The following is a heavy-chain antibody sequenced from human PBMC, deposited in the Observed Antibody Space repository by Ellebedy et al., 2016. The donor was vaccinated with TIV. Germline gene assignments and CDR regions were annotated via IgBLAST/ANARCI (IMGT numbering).Heavy chain of an antibody. CDR3: ARVGTAMVMNWFDP. J-gene: IGHJ5*02. Sequence: SETLSLXXAVSGGSISSSNWWSWVRQPPRKGLEWIGEIYHSGSTNYNPSLKSRVTISVDKSKNQFSLKLSSVTAADTAVYYCARVGTAMVMNWFDPWGQGTLVTVSS. D-gene: IGHD5-18*01. V-gene: IGHV4-4*02. CDR1: GGSISSSNW. CDR2: IYHSGST.